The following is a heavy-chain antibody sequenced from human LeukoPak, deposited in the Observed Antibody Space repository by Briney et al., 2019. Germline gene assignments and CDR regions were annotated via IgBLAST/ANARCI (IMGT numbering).Heavy chain of an antibody. CDR3: ARWGGYCSGGNCYPLYYFDY. CDR1: GYSCTNYW. CDR2: INPRDSDT. D-gene: IGHD2-15*01. Sequence: GESLKIPCKGSGYSCTNYWIGWVRQMPGKGLEWMGIINPRDSDTRYSPSFQGQVTISADKSISTAYLQWSSLKASDTAMYYCARWGGYCSGGNCYPLYYFDYWGQGTLVTVSS. J-gene: IGHJ4*02. V-gene: IGHV5-51*01.